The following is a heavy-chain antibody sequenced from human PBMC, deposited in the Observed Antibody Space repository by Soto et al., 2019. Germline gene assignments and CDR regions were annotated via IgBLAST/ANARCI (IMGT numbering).Heavy chain of an antibody. CDR3: ARGYTGGWSRGGYFDY. Sequence: GGSLRLSCAASGFTFTSNEMNWVRQAPGKWLEWISYISSSGTTKYYADSVKGRFTISRDNAKNSLFLQMNSLTAEDRAVYYCARGYTGGWSRGGYFDYWGQGALVNVSS. CDR1: GFTFTSNE. CDR2: ISSSGTTK. J-gene: IGHJ4*02. V-gene: IGHV3-48*03. D-gene: IGHD6-19*01.